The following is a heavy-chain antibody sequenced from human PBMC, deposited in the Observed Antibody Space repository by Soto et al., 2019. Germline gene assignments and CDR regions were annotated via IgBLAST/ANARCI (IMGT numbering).Heavy chain of an antibody. CDR3: FIVVVPAATRRAVGYFDY. Sequence: QVQLVQSGAEVKKPGSSVKLSCKASGGTFSSYTISWVRQAPGQGLEWMGRIIPILGIANYAQKFQGRVKITADKSTSTAYMELSSLRSEDTAVYYCFIVVVPAATRRAVGYFDYWGQGTLVTVSS. CDR2: IIPILGIA. V-gene: IGHV1-69*02. J-gene: IGHJ4*02. D-gene: IGHD2-2*01. CDR1: GGTFSSYT.